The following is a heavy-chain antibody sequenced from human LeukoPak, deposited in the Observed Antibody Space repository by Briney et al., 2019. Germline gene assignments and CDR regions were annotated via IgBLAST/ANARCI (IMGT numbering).Heavy chain of an antibody. CDR3: ATVDQWLAYDY. D-gene: IGHD6-19*01. J-gene: IGHJ4*02. V-gene: IGHV1-2*02. Sequence: ASVKVSCKASGYSFTGYYIHWVRQAPGQGLEWMGWINPNTGGTNFAQKFQGRVTMTRDTSITTTLMELSSLRSDDTAVYYCATVDQWLAYDYWGQGTLVTVSS. CDR1: GYSFTGYY. CDR2: INPNTGGT.